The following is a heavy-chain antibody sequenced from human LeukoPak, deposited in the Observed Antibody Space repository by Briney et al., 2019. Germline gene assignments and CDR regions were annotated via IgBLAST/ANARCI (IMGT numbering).Heavy chain of an antibody. J-gene: IGHJ5*02. V-gene: IGHV1-18*01. CDR1: GYTFTSYG. CDR3: ASSSSGWYWFDP. CDR2: ISAYNGNT. Sequence: GASVKVPCKASGYTFTSYGISWVRQAPGQGLEWMGWISAYNGNTNYAQKLQGRVTMTTDTSTSTAYMELRSLRSDDTAVYYCASSSSGWYWFDPWGQGTLVTVSS. D-gene: IGHD6-19*01.